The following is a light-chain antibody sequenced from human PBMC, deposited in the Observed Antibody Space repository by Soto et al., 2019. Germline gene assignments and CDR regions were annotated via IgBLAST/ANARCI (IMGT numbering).Light chain of an antibody. CDR3: QQYVSSLYT. CDR2: GAS. CDR1: QSVSSNY. J-gene: IGKJ2*01. V-gene: IGKV3-20*01. Sequence: EIVLTQSPGTLSLSPGERATLSCRAGQSVSSNYLAWYQQKPGQAPRLLIYGASSRATGIPDRFSGSGSGTDFTLTISRLEAEDFAVYYCQQYVSSLYTFGQVTKLEIK.